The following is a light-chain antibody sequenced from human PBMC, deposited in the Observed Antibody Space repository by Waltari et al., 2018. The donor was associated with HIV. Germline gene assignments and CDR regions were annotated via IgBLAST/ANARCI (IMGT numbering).Light chain of an antibody. CDR3: MEALETPLT. J-gene: IGKJ4*01. V-gene: IGKV2-28*01. CDR2: LGS. Sequence: DIVMTQSPLSLSVTPGEPATISCKSSQSLLKSNGYIYLDWYLQKPGQSPQLLIYLGSNRASGVPDRFSGSGSATDFTLKISRVEAEDAGIYYCMEALETPLTFGGGTRVEIK. CDR1: QSLLKSNGYIY.